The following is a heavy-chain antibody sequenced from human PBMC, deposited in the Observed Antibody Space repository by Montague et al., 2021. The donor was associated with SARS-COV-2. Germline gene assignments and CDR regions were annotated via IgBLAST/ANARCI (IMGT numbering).Heavy chain of an antibody. CDR2: ISGSGGST. D-gene: IGHD2-15*01. CDR3: AKDADPVVVAAKPDY. V-gene: IGHV3-23*01. J-gene: IGHJ4*02. Sequence: SLRLSCAASGFTFSSYAMSWVRQAPGKGLEWVSAISGSGGSTYYADSVKGRFTISRDDSKNTLYLQMNNLRAEDTAVYYCAKDADPVVVAAKPDYWGQGTLVTVSS. CDR1: GFTFSSYA.